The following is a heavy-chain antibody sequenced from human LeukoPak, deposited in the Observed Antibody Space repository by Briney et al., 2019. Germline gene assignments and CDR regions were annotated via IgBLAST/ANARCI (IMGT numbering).Heavy chain of an antibody. V-gene: IGHV3-30*02. CDR1: GFTFNTYG. CDR2: KRYDGSSE. J-gene: IGHJ4*02. Sequence: GGSLRLSCEASGFTFNTYGMHWVRQAPGKGLEWVALKRYDGSSENYADSVKGRSTISRDNSKNTLYLEMNSLSVEDTAVYYCARAASGVRQKHYFDQWGQGTPVTVSS. CDR3: ARAASGVRQKHYFDQ. D-gene: IGHD3-10*01.